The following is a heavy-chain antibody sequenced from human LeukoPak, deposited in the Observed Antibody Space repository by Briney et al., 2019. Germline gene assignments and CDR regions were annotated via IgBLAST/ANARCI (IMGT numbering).Heavy chain of an antibody. J-gene: IGHJ4*02. CDR2: ISAYNGNT. CDR1: GYTFTSYG. D-gene: IGHD3-10*01. CDR3: ARVSPYYYGSGIEDY. Sequence: ASVKVSCKASGYTFTSYGISWVRQAPGQGLEWMGWISAYNGNTNYAQKLQGRVTMTTDTSTSTAYMELRSLRSDDTAVYYCARVSPYYYGSGIEDYWGQGTLVTVSS. V-gene: IGHV1-18*01.